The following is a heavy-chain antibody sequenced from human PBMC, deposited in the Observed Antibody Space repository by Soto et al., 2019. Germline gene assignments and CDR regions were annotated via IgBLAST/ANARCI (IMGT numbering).Heavy chain of an antibody. Sequence: PGEPMKISCVASGFTFRNFWRSWVSQAPGKGLEWVANIKGDGSEKRYVDSVKGRLTISRDNAKNSVYLQMNSLRVEDTALYYCGRDEVRNGVGVWGQGTTVTVSS. CDR1: GFTFRNFW. CDR3: GRDEVRNGVGV. CDR2: IKGDGSEK. J-gene: IGHJ6*02. V-gene: IGHV3-7*01.